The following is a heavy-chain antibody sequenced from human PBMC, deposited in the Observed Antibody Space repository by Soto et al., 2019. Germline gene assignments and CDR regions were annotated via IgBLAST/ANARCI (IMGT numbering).Heavy chain of an antibody. CDR1: GFPFNNYG. D-gene: IGHD6-19*01. CDR3: AKEIAVAGDFDY. Sequence: LRLSCVASGFPFNNYGIHWVRQAPGKGLEWVTVISSDGNTKYYADSVKGRFTISRDNSKNTLYLQMDSLRPEDTAVYYCAKEIAVAGDFDYWGHGTLVTVSS. CDR2: ISSDGNTK. V-gene: IGHV3-30*18. J-gene: IGHJ4*01.